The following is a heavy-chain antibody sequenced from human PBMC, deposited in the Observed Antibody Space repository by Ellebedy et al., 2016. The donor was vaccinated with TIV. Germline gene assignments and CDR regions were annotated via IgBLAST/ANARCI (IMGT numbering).Heavy chain of an antibody. V-gene: IGHV1-69*13. D-gene: IGHD6-13*01. J-gene: IGHJ5*02. CDR2: IIPIFGTA. CDR3: ARNIAAAGTISWFDP. CDR1: GGTFSSYA. Sequence: SVKVSXXASGGTFSSYAISWVRQAPGQGLEWMGGIIPIFGTANYAQKFQGRVTITADESTSTAYMELSSLRSEDTAVYYCARNIAAAGTISWFDPWGQGTLVTVSS.